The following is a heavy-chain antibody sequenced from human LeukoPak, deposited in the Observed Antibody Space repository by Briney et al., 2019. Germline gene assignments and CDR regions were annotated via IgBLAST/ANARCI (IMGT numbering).Heavy chain of an antibody. CDR2: IHYRGSA. D-gene: IGHD1-26*01. J-gene: IGHJ6*02. V-gene: IGHV4-59*08. CDR3: ARLGRQLLDYYGMDV. Sequence: SETLSLTCTVSGGSISGYYWSWIRQPPGKGLEWIGYIHYRGSANYNPSLKSRVTISIDTSKNQFSLKLSSVTAADTAVYYCARLGRQLLDYYGMDVWGQGTTATVSS. CDR1: GGSISGYY.